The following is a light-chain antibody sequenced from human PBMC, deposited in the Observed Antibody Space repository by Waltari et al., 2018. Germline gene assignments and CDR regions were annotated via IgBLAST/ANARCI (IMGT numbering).Light chain of an antibody. V-gene: IGKV3-20*01. CDR1: QTVSDSY. CDR3: HLYGSGRT. CDR2: GAS. J-gene: IGKJ4*01. Sequence: NVLTQSPGTVSLSPGERATLSCRASQTVSDSYLAWYQHQPGQAPRLLIYGASSRATGIPDRFSGSGSGTDFTLTISRLEPEDSAVYFCHLYGSGRTFGGGTKVESK.